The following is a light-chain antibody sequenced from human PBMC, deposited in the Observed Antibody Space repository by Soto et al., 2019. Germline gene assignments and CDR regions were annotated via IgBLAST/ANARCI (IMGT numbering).Light chain of an antibody. CDR1: QTISSTF. CDR3: QQRSNWLT. V-gene: IGKV3D-20*02. CDR2: GAS. J-gene: IGKJ5*01. Sequence: EIVLTQSPGTLSLSPGERATLLCRASQTISSTFLAWYQQKPGQAPRLLIYGASSRATGIPDRFSGSGSGTDFTLTISRLEPEDFAVYYCQQRSNWLTFGQGTRLEIK.